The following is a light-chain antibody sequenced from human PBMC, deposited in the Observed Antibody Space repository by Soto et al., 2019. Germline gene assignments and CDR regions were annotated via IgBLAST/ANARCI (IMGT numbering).Light chain of an antibody. J-gene: IGLJ2*01. CDR1: NIGSKS. Sequence: SYELTQPPSVSVAPGQTARITCGGNNIGSKSVHWHQQKPGQAPVLVVYDDSDRPSGIPERFSGSNSGNTATLTISRVEAGDEADYYCQVWDSSSDRYVVFGGGTKLTVL. CDR2: DDS. CDR3: QVWDSSSDRYVV. V-gene: IGLV3-21*02.